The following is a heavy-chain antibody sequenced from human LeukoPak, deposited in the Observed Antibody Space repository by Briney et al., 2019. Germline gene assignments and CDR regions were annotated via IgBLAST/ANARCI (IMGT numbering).Heavy chain of an antibody. CDR3: ATGRGSGWYPAGLY. D-gene: IGHD6-19*01. CDR2: ISAYNGNT. V-gene: IGHV1-18*01. J-gene: IGHJ4*02. Sequence: ASVKVSCKASGYTFTSYGISWVRQAPGQGLEWMGWISAYNGNTNYAQKFQGRVTMTEDTSTDTAYMELSSLRSEDTAVYYCATGRGSGWYPAGLYWGQGTLVTVSS. CDR1: GYTFTSYG.